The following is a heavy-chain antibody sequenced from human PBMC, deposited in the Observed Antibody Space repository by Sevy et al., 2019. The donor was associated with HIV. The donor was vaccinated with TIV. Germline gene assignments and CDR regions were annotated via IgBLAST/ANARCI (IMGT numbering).Heavy chain of an antibody. J-gene: IGHJ6*02. CDR3: ARDYGSGSYPPWYYYYGMDV. CDR1: GYTFTGYY. V-gene: IGHV1-2*02. D-gene: IGHD3-10*01. Sequence: ASVKVSCKASGYTFTGYYMHWVRQAPGQGLEWMGWINPNSGGTNYAQKFQGRVTMTRDTCVSTAYMELSRLRSDVTAVYYCARDYGSGSYPPWYYYYGMDVWGQGTTVTVSS. CDR2: INPNSGGT.